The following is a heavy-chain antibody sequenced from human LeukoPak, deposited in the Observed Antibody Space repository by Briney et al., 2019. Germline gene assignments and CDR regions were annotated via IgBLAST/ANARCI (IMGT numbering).Heavy chain of an antibody. Sequence: ASVKVSCKASGYTFTSYAMNWVRPAPGQGLEWMGWINTNTGNPTYAQGFTGRFVFSLDTSVSTAYLQISSLKAEDTAVYYCARALTNSLYSRWTSSPNWFDPWGQGTLVTVSS. J-gene: IGHJ5*02. CDR3: ARALTNSLYSRWTSSPNWFDP. D-gene: IGHD1-26*01. CDR2: INTNTGNP. CDR1: GYTFTSYA. V-gene: IGHV7-4-1*02.